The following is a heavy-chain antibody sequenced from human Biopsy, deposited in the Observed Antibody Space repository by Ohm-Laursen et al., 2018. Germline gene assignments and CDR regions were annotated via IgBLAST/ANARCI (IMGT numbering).Heavy chain of an antibody. CDR2: IFNSANT. V-gene: IGHV4-31*01. J-gene: IGHJ5*02. CDR1: Y. CDR3: ARGDYFDSNGYFWFDP. Sequence: YMSWIRQRPGKGLEWIGYIFNSANTYYNPSLKNLITISGDTSKNQFSLKLNSVTAADTAVYYCARGDYFDSNGYFWFDPWGQGTLVTVSS. D-gene: IGHD3-22*01.